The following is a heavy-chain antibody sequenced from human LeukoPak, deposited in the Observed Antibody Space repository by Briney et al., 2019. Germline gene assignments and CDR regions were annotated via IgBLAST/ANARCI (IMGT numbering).Heavy chain of an antibody. CDR1: GGSISSRNYY. CDR2: IYYSGST. CDR3: ARDYYVYYMDV. V-gene: IGHV4-39*07. J-gene: IGHJ6*03. Sequence: SETLSLTCTVSGGSISSRNYYGGWIRQPPGKGLEWIGSIYYSGSTYYNHSLKSRATISVDTSKNQFSLKLSSVTAADTAVYYCARDYYVYYMDVWGKGTTVTVSS.